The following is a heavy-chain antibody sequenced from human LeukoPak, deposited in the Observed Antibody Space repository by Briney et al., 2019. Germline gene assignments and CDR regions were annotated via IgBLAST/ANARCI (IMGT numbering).Heavy chain of an antibody. CDR3: ARTYYYGSGDSN. J-gene: IGHJ4*02. Sequence: SVKVSCKASGGTFSSYAISWVRQAPGQGLEWMGGIIPIFGTANYAQKFQGRVTITADESTSTAYMELSSLRSEDTAVYYCARTYYYGSGDSNWGQGTLVTVSS. D-gene: IGHD3-10*01. CDR1: GGTFSSYA. CDR2: IIPIFGTA. V-gene: IGHV1-69*13.